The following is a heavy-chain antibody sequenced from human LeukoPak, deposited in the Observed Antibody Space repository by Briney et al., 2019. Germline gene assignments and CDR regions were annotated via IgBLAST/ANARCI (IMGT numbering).Heavy chain of an antibody. CDR3: ARLQTQDIVATSEYYYYGMDV. J-gene: IGHJ6*02. V-gene: IGHV1-69*04. CDR2: IIPILGIA. Sequence: RGASVKVSCKASGGTFSSYAISWVRQAPGQGLEWMGRIIPILGIANYAQKFQGRVTITADKSTSTAYMELSSLRSEDTAVYYCARLQTQDIVATSEYYYYGMDVWGQGTTVTVSS. D-gene: IGHD5-12*01. CDR1: GGTFSSYA.